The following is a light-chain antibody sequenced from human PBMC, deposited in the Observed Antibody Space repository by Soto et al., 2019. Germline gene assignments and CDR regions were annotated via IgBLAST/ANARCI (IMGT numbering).Light chain of an antibody. Sequence: DIQMTQSPSSLSASVGDRVTITCRASQSISNYLNWYQQKPGKAPKLLIYAASSMQSGVPSRFSGSGSDTDFTLTISSLQADDSATYYCQQSFSPLWTFGQGTKVEV. CDR1: QSISNY. CDR3: QQSFSPLWT. J-gene: IGKJ1*01. V-gene: IGKV1-39*01. CDR2: AAS.